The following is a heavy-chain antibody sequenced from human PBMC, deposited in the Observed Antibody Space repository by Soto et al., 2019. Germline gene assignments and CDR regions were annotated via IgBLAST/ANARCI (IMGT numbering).Heavy chain of an antibody. V-gene: IGHV4-39*01. Sequence: SETLSLTCTVSGGSINDFAYYWGWIRQAPGKGLEWIGTVYHNETTYYNPSLKSRITISADTAKNQFSLNLRSVTAADTAIYFCARRERYYGSPGWFDPWGQGTLVTVS. CDR2: VYHNETT. J-gene: IGHJ5*02. D-gene: IGHD3-16*01. CDR3: ARRERYYGSPGWFDP. CDR1: GGSINDFAYY.